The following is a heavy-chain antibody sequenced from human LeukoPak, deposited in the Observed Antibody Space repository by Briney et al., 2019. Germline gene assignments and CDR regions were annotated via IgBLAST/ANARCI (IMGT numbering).Heavy chain of an antibody. Sequence: PSETLSLTCTVSGGSISSSSYYWGWIRQPPGMGLEWIGSIYYSGSTYYNPSLKSRVTISVDTSKNQFSLKLSSVTAADTAVYYCARHLVGPIVATSPGYWGQGTLVTVSS. CDR3: ARHLVGPIVATSPGY. CDR2: IYYSGST. V-gene: IGHV4-39*01. J-gene: IGHJ4*02. D-gene: IGHD5-12*01. CDR1: GGSISSSSYY.